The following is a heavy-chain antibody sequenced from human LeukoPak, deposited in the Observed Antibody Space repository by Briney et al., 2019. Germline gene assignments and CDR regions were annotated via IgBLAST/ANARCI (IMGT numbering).Heavy chain of an antibody. Sequence: PGGSLRLSCAASGFTFSSYAMHWVRQAPGKGLEWVAVISYEGSNKYYADSVKGRFTISRDNAMNTLYLQMNGLRAEDTAVYYCARVPRGSYSFDYWGQGTLVTVSS. CDR2: ISYEGSNK. V-gene: IGHV3-30-3*01. CDR1: GFTFSSYA. J-gene: IGHJ4*02. D-gene: IGHD1-26*01. CDR3: ARVPRGSYSFDY.